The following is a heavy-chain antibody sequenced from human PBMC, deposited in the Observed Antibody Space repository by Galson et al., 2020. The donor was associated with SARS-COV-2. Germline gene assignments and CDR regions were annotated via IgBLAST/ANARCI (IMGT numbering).Heavy chain of an antibody. CDR3: AREENFFLVVTATRMCYFDY. CDR1: RGSINRGSYY. V-gene: IGHV4-61*09. Sequence: SETLSLTCTVSRGSINRGSYYWSWIRQPAGRGLEWIGHIQTSGTTAYNPSLKSRVTISVDTSKNHFSLKLSSVTAADTAVYYCAREENFFLVVTATRMCYFDYWGRGTLATVSS. D-gene: IGHD2-21*02. CDR2: IQTSGTT. J-gene: IGHJ4*02.